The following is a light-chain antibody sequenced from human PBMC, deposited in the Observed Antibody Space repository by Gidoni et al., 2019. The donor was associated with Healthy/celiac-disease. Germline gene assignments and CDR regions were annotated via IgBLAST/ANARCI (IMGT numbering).Light chain of an antibody. J-gene: IGKJ5*01. CDR2: DAS. CDR1: QDISNY. V-gene: IGKV1-33*01. Sequence: IQLTHSPSSLSASVGDRVTITCQPSQDISNYLNWYQQKPGKAPKLLIYDASNLETGVPSRCSGSGSGTDFTFTSSSLQPEDIATYYCQQYDNLITFGQGTRVEIK. CDR3: QQYDNLIT.